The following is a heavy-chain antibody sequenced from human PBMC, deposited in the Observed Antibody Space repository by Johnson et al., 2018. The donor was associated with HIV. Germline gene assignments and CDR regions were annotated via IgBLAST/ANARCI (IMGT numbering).Heavy chain of an antibody. Sequence: DVQLAESGGGVVQPGRSLRLSCAASGFTVRSNYMSWVRQAPGKGLEWVSVIYSGGSTNYADSVKGRFTISRDISKNTLYLQMNSLRAEDTALYYCAKALGELKRYDAFDIWGHGTMVTVSS. D-gene: IGHD3-10*01. CDR3: AKALGELKRYDAFDI. CDR1: GFTVRSNY. CDR2: IYSGGST. J-gene: IGHJ3*02. V-gene: IGHV3-53*01.